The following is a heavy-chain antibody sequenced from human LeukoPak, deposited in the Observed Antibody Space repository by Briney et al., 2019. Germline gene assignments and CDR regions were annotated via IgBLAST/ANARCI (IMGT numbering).Heavy chain of an antibody. V-gene: IGHV3-23*01. Sequence: GGSLRLSCAASGFTFSSYAMSWVRQAPGKGLEWVSAISGSGGSTYYADSVKGRFTISRDNSKNTLYLQMNSLRAEDTAVYYCTTRPNYGSGSYYYYYGMDVWGQGTTVTVSS. CDR1: GFTFSSYA. J-gene: IGHJ6*02. CDR3: TTRPNYGSGSYYYYYGMDV. D-gene: IGHD3-10*01. CDR2: ISGSGGST.